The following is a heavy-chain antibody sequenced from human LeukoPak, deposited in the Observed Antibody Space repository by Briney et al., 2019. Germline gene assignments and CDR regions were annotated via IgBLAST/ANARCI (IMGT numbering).Heavy chain of an antibody. Sequence: PGGSLRLSCAASGFTVSSNYMSWVRQAPGKGLEWVSYISSSGSTIYYADSVKGRFTISRDNAKNSLYLQMNSLRAEDTAVYYCARGGTAAGIPVTDYWGQGTLVTVSS. CDR1: GFTVSSNY. CDR2: ISSSGSTI. V-gene: IGHV3-11*01. CDR3: ARGGTAAGIPVTDY. D-gene: IGHD6-13*01. J-gene: IGHJ4*02.